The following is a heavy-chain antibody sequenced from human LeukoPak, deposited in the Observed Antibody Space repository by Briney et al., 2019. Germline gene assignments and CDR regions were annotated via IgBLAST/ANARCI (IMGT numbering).Heavy chain of an antibody. CDR2: INPNSGNT. CDR3: ARGQVAATENY. Sequence: ASVKVSCKASGYTFTSYDINWVRQAAGQGLEWMGWINPNSGNTGYAQKFQGRVTMTRNTSISTAYMELSSLRSEDTAVYYCARGQVAATENYWGQGTLVTVSS. CDR1: GYTFTSYD. V-gene: IGHV1-8*01. D-gene: IGHD2-15*01. J-gene: IGHJ4*02.